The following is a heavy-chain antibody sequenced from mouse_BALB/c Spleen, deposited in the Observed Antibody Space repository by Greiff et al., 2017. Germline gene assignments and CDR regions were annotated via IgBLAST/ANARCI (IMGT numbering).Heavy chain of an antibody. Sequence: QVQLQQSGAELVRPGTSVKVSCKASGYAFTNYLIEWVKQRPGQGLEWIGVINPGSGGTNYNEKFKGKATLTADKSSSTAYMQLSSLTSDDSAVYFCARAGSMTYGNYGAWFAYWGQGTLVTVSA. D-gene: IGHD2-1*01. J-gene: IGHJ3*01. CDR1: GYAFTNYL. V-gene: IGHV1-54*01. CDR3: ARAGSMTYGNYGAWFAY. CDR2: INPGSGGT.